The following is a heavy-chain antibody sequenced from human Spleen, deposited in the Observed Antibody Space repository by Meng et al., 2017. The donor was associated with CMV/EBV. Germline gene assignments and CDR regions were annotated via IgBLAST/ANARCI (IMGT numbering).Heavy chain of an antibody. V-gene: IGHV3-21*01. CDR3: VRQNYDSWSGYGSFDP. J-gene: IGHJ5*02. CDR1: GFTFSSYS. D-gene: IGHD3-3*01. CDR2: ISSSSTFI. Sequence: GGSLRLSCAASGFTFSSYSINWVRQAPGKGLEWVSSISSSSTFINYADSVKGRFTISRDNAKNSLYLQMNSLRAEDTAVYYCVRQNYDSWSGYGSFDPWGQGTLVTVSS.